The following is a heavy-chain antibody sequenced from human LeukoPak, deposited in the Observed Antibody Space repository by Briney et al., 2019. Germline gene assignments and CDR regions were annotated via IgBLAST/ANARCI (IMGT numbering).Heavy chain of an antibody. J-gene: IGHJ4*02. V-gene: IGHV5-51*01. D-gene: IGHD3-16*01. CDR3: ARHYYDYVWGSYGIDY. CDR2: IYPGDSDT. CDR1: GYRFTSYG. Sequence: GESLKISCKGSGYRFTSYGIGWVRPMPEKGLEWMGIIYPGDSDTRYSPSFQGQVTISAKKSISTAYLQWSSLKASDTAMYYCARHYYDYVWGSYGIDYWGQGALVTVSS.